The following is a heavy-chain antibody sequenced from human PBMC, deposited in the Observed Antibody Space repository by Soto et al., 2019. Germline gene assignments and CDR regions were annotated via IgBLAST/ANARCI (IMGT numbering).Heavy chain of an antibody. D-gene: IGHD3-22*01. Sequence: GESLKISCKGSGYSFTSYWISWVRQMPGKGLEWMGRIDPSDSYTNYSPSFQGHVTISADKSISTAYLQWSSLKASDTAMYYCARMPYYYDSSENYYYYGMDVWGQGTTVTVSS. V-gene: IGHV5-10-1*01. CDR2: IDPSDSYT. CDR3: ARMPYYYDSSENYYYYGMDV. CDR1: GYSFTSYW. J-gene: IGHJ6*02.